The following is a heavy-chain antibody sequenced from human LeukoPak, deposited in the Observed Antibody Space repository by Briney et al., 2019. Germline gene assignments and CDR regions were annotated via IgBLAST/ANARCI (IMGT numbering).Heavy chain of an antibody. CDR3: ARTAGYYPYNWFDP. J-gene: IGHJ5*02. CDR1: GFTFSSYS. CDR2: ISSSSSTI. D-gene: IGHD3-9*01. Sequence: PGGSLRLSCAASGFTFSSYSMNWVRQAPGKGLEWVSYISSSSSTIYYADPVKGRFTISRDNAKNSLYLQMNSLRAEDTAVYYCARTAGYYPYNWFDPWGQGTLVTVSS. V-gene: IGHV3-48*01.